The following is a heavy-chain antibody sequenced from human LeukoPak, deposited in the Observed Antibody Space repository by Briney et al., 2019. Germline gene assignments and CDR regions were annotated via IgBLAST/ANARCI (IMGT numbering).Heavy chain of an antibody. CDR2: NNHSGST. J-gene: IGHJ4*02. Sequence: PSETLSLTCAVYGGSFRGYYWSWIRQPPGKGLEWIGENNHSGSTNYDPSLKSRVTISVDTSKNQFSLKLSSVTAADTAVYYCAMGYYYGSGSYFGWGQGTLVTVSS. V-gene: IGHV4-34*01. CDR1: GGSFRGYY. CDR3: AMGYYYGSGSYFG. D-gene: IGHD3-10*01.